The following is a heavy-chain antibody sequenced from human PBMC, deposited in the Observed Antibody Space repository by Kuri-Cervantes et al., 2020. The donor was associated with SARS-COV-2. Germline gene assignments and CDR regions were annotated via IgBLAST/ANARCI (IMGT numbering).Heavy chain of an antibody. V-gene: IGHV4-34*01. CDR3: ARSEVLRFLEWLSGDGMDV. CDR2: INHSGST. D-gene: IGHD3-3*01. CDR1: GGSFSGYY. J-gene: IGHJ6*02. Sequence: SETLSLTCAVYGGSFSGYYWSWIRQPPGKGLEWIGEINHSGSTNYNPSLKSRVTISVDTSKNQFSLKLSSVTAADTAVYYCARSEVLRFLEWLSGDGMDVWGQGTTVTVSS.